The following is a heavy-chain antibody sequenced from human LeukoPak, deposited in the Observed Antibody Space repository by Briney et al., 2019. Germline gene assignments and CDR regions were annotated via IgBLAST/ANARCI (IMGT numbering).Heavy chain of an antibody. CDR2: IWYDGSNK. CDR1: GFTFSSYG. V-gene: IGHV3-33*06. CDR3: AKDRDDYGDCIFDY. J-gene: IGHJ4*01. Sequence: PGGSLRLSCAASGFTFSSYGMHWVRQAPGKGLEWVAVIWYDGSNKYYADSVKGRFTISRDNSKNTLYLQMNSLRAEDTAVYYCAKDRDDYGDCIFDYWGHGTLVTVSS. D-gene: IGHD4-17*01.